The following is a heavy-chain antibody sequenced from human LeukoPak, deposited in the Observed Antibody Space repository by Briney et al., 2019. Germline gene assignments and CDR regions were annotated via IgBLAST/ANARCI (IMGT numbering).Heavy chain of an antibody. Sequence: SETLSLTCAVYGGSFSGYYWSWIRQHPGKGLEWIGYIYYSGSTYYNPSLKSRVTISVDTSKNQFSLKLSSVTAADTAVYYCARVGYYYGSGAMDVWGQGTTVTVSS. CDR3: ARVGYYYGSGAMDV. J-gene: IGHJ6*02. CDR1: GGSFSGYY. CDR2: IYYSGST. D-gene: IGHD3-10*01. V-gene: IGHV4-31*11.